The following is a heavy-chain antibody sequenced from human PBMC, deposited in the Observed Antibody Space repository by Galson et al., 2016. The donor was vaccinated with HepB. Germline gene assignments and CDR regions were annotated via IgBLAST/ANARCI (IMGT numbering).Heavy chain of an antibody. CDR2: IKSNSDGGTT. Sequence: LRLSCAASGFSFSDAWMTWVRQISGKGLEWVGRIKSNSDGGTTEYAAPVKGRFSISRDDAKNTQYLQLDSLKIEATALYFCTTLYSHPMDVWGQGTTVIVSS. J-gene: IGHJ6*02. CDR1: GFSFSDAW. D-gene: IGHD2-15*01. CDR3: TTLYSHPMDV. V-gene: IGHV3-15*01.